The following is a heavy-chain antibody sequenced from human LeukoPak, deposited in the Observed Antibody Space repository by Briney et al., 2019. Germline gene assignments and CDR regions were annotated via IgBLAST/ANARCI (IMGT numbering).Heavy chain of an antibody. V-gene: IGHV1-69*13. D-gene: IGHD4-23*01. J-gene: IGHJ1*01. CDR3: ARGDSVPLGGGNLLRVLYFND. CDR1: GGSFTNCT. Sequence: SVKVSCKASGGSFTNCTVHWVRHAPGQGLEWMGGIIPMFGSTDYTQKFRGRLTITADESTTTPYLELSSLKSEDTAVYYCARGDSVPLGGGNLLRVLYFNDWGQGTLVAVSS. CDR2: IIPMFGST.